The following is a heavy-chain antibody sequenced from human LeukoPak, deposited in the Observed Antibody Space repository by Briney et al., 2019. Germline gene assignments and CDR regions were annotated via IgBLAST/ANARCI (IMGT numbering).Heavy chain of an antibody. CDR2: IYYSGST. J-gene: IGHJ4*02. CDR3: ASHHYGSGS. D-gene: IGHD3-10*01. V-gene: IGHV4-59*08. CDR1: GGSINNYY. Sequence: PSETLSLTCTVSGGSINNYYWSWIRQPPGKGLEWIGYIYYSGSTNYNPSLKSRVTISVDTSKNQFSLKLSSVTAADTAVYYCASHHYGSGSWGQGTLVTVSS.